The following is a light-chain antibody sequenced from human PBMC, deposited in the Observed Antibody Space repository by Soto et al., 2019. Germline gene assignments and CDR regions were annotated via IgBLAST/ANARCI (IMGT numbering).Light chain of an antibody. CDR1: ETVATN. CDR2: GAS. CDR3: QQRSNWPWT. J-gene: IGKJ1*01. V-gene: IGKV3-11*01. Sequence: VMTQSPATLSVSPGERATLSCWASETVATNLAWYQQKPGQAPRLLISGASTRAAGIPARFSGSGSGTDFTLTISSLEPEDFAIYYCQQRSNWPWTFGQGTKVDIK.